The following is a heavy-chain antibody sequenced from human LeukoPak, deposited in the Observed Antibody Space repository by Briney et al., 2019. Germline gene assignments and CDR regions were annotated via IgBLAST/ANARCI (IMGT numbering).Heavy chain of an antibody. CDR3: AREGIAAAGIFDY. CDR2: ISYDGSNK. D-gene: IGHD6-13*01. V-gene: IGHV3-30-3*01. Sequence: PGRSLRLSCAASGFTFSSYAMHWVRQAPGKGLEWVAVISYDGSNKYYADSVKGRFTISRDNSKNTLYLQMNSLRAEDTAVYYCAREGIAAAGIFDYWGQGTLVTVSS. CDR1: GFTFSSYA. J-gene: IGHJ4*02.